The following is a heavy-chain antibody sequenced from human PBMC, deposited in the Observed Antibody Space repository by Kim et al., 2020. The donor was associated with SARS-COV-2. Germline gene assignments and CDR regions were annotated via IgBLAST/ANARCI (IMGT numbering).Heavy chain of an antibody. V-gene: IGHV1-69*13. CDR3: ARGGWRRDGYNLDTGSVSGYWFDP. Sequence: SVKVSCKASGGTFSSYAISWVRQAPGQGLEWMGGIIPIFGTANYAQKFQGRVTITADESTSTAYMELSSLRSEDTAVYYCARGGWRRDGYNLDTGSVSGYWFDPWGQGTLVTVSS. J-gene: IGHJ5*02. CDR2: IIPIFGTA. CDR1: GGTFSSYA. D-gene: IGHD1-26*01.